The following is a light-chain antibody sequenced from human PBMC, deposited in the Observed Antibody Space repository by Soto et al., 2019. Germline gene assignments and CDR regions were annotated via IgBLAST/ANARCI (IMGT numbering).Light chain of an antibody. J-gene: IGKJ4*01. Sequence: MTQSPSTLSASVGDRVTITCRASQIVSSTYLAWFQQKAGQAPRLLIYGASIRATGFPARFSGSGSGTEFNITISSLQSEDSAIYYCQQYNNWPRATFGGGTKVDIK. CDR1: QIVSSTY. V-gene: IGKV3-15*01. CDR2: GAS. CDR3: QQYNNWPRAT.